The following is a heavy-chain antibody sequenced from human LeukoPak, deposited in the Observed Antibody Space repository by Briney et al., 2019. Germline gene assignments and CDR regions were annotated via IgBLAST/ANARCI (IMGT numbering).Heavy chain of an antibody. CDR1: GDAISIYY. Sequence: PSETLSLTCTVSGDAISIYYWNWIRQSPGKGLEWIGYVHYSGSSNYNPSLKSRVTMSVDTSKNQFSLKLSSVTAADTAVYYCARDTVAGTVFDYWGQGTLVTVSS. CDR3: ARDTVAGTVFDY. D-gene: IGHD6-19*01. J-gene: IGHJ4*02. V-gene: IGHV4-59*12. CDR2: VHYSGSS.